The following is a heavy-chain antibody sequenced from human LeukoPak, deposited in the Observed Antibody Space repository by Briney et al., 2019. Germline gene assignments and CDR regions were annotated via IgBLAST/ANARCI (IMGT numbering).Heavy chain of an antibody. Sequence: ASVKVSCKASGYTFTDYYMHWVRQAPGQGLEWMGLINANSGGTNYAQRFQGRVTMTRDTSIRTVYMELSRLRSDDTAVYYCARDFSGSYDCWGQGTLVTVSS. V-gene: IGHV1-2*02. CDR3: ARDFSGSYDC. CDR1: GYTFTDYY. CDR2: INANSGGT. D-gene: IGHD1-26*01. J-gene: IGHJ4*02.